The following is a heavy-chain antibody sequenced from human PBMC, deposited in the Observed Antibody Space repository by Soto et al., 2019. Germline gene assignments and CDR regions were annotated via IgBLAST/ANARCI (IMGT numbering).Heavy chain of an antibody. V-gene: IGHV3-33*08. CDR1: ASIFKSHG. Sequence: GGSLRLSCAASASIFKSHGMHWVRQAPGKGLEWVAIIRYDGSDEHYGDSVKGRFTISRDNSKNMLYLQMNSLRAEDTAVYYCARDGVGAPPFFGFLDYRGQGTLVTLSS. D-gene: IGHD1-26*01. CDR3: ARDGVGAPPFFGFLDY. J-gene: IGHJ4*02. CDR2: IRYDGSDE.